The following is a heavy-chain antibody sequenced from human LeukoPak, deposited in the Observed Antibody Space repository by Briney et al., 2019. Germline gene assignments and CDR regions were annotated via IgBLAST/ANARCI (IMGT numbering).Heavy chain of an antibody. CDR1: GGTFSNYA. CDR2: IIPIFGTA. J-gene: IGHJ6*03. D-gene: IGHD5-12*01. Sequence: GASVKVSCKASGGTFSNYAISWVRQAPGQGLEWMGGIIPIFGTANYAQKFQGRVTMTRDTSTSTVYMELSSLRSEDTAVYYCARVGGGYDSGYGYYYYMDVWGKGTTVTISS. V-gene: IGHV1-69*05. CDR3: ARVGGGYDSGYGYYYYMDV.